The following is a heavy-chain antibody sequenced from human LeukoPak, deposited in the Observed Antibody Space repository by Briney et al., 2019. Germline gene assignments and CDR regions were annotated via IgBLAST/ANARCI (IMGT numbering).Heavy chain of an antibody. CDR2: INPNSGGT. CDR1: GYTFTGYY. V-gene: IGHV1-2*02. Sequence: ASVKVSCKASGYTFTGYYMHWVRQAPGQGLEWMGWINPNSGGTNYAQKFQGRVTITADESTSTVYMEISSLRSDDTASYYCAKGLLGVPGAYVIWGQGTMVTVSS. D-gene: IGHD3-16*01. CDR3: AKGLLGVPGAYVI. J-gene: IGHJ3*02.